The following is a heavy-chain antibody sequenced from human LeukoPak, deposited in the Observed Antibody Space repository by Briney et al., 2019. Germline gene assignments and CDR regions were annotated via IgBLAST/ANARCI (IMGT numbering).Heavy chain of an antibody. V-gene: IGHV3-74*01. Sequence: GGSLRLSCAASGVTFSSHWIHWVRQASGEGLVWVARISGDGVSTSHADSVWGRFTISRDNAKNTLYLQMNNLKTADTAVYYCARDPHGDSWDSYASGGPHDAFDIWGRGKMVTVSS. CDR2: ISGDGVST. D-gene: IGHD3-10*01. CDR3: ARDPHGDSWDSYASGGPHDAFDI. J-gene: IGHJ3*02. CDR1: GVTFSSHW.